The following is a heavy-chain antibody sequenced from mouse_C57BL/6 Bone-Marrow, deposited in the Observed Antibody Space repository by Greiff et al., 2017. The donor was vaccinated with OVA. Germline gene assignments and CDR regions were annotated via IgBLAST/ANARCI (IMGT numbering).Heavy chain of an antibody. D-gene: IGHD2-10*02. CDR3: ARYGKTAMDY. CDR1: GYTFTSYG. J-gene: IGHJ4*01. V-gene: IGHV1-81*01. CDR2: IYPRSGNT. Sequence: VQVVESGAELARPGASVKLSCKASGYTFTSYGISWVKQRTGQGLEWIGEIYPRSGNTYYNEKFKGKATLTADKSSSPAYMELRSLTSEDSAVYFCARYGKTAMDYWGQGTSVTVSS.